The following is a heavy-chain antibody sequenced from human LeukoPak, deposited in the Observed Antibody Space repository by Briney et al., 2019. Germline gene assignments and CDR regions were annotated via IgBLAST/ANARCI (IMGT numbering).Heavy chain of an antibody. CDR1: GYTFTSYA. J-gene: IGHJ6*02. V-gene: IGHV1-3*01. D-gene: IGHD3-10*01. CDR3: ARGITMVRGVNPTYYYYYGMDV. Sequence: GASVKVSCKASGYTFTSYAMHWVRQAPGQRLEWMGWINAGNGNTKYSQKFQGRVTITRDTSASTAYMELSSLRSEDTAVYYCARGITMVRGVNPTYYYYYGMDVWGQGTTITVSS. CDR2: INAGNGNT.